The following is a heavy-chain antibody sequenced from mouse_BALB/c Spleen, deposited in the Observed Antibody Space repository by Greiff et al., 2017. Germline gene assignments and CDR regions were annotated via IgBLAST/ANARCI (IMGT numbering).Heavy chain of an antibody. D-gene: IGHD2-2*01. J-gene: IGHJ3*01. CDR1: GFTFSSFG. CDR3: ARREGGYDVAWFAY. Sequence: EVQVVESGGGLVQPGGSRKLSCAASGFTFSSFGMHWVRQAPEKGLEWVAYISSGSSTIYYADTVKGRFTISRDNPKNTLFLQMTSLRSEDTAMYYCARREGGYDVAWFAYWGQGTLVTVSA. V-gene: IGHV5-17*02. CDR2: ISSGSSTI.